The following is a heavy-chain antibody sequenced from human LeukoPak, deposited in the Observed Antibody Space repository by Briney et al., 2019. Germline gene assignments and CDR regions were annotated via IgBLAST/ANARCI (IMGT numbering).Heavy chain of an antibody. Sequence: GGSLRLSCAASGFTFSSYAMHWVRQAPGKGLEWVAVISYDGSNKYYADSVKGRFTISRDNSKNTLYLQMNSLRAEDTAVYYCAKMQSDFWSGYFGYWGQGTLVTVSS. J-gene: IGHJ4*02. D-gene: IGHD3-3*01. CDR2: ISYDGSNK. CDR1: GFTFSSYA. V-gene: IGHV3-30*18. CDR3: AKMQSDFWSGYFGY.